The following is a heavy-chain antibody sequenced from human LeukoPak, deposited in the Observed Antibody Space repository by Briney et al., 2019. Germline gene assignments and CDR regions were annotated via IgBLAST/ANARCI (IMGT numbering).Heavy chain of an antibody. V-gene: IGHV4-4*07. CDR3: ARDAGRYYDSSGYRDAFDI. CDR2: IYTSGST. D-gene: IGHD3-22*01. J-gene: IGHJ3*02. CDR1: GGSISSYY. Sequence: SETLSLTCTVSGGSISSYYWSWIRQPAGKGLEWIGRIYTSGSTNYNPSLESRVTMSVDTSENRFSLKLSSVIAADTAVYYCARDAGRYYDSSGYRDAFDIWGQGTMVTVSS.